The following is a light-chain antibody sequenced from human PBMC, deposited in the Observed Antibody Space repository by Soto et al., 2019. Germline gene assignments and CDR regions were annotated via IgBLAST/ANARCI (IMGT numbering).Light chain of an antibody. CDR1: QSVSSN. CDR3: QQRGSWPPT. V-gene: IGKV3-15*01. CDR2: GAS. J-gene: IGKJ5*01. Sequence: IVMTQSPATLSVSPGERATLSCRASQSVSSNLAWYQQKPGQAPRLLIYGASTRATGIPARFSGSGSGTEFTLTISSLQSEDFAVYYCQQRGSWPPTFGQGTRLEIK.